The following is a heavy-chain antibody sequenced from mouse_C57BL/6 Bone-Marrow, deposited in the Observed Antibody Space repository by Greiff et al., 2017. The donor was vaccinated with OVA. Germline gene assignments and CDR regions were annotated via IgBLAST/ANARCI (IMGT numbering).Heavy chain of an antibody. CDR1: GFSLTSYG. D-gene: IGHD1-1*01. Sequence: VMLVESGPGLVAPSQSLSITCTVSGFSLTSYGVDWVRQSPGKGLEWLGVIWGVGSTNYNSALKSRLSISKDNSKSQIFLKMNSLRTDDAAMYYCASGLLPFAYGGRGTLVTVSA. CDR2: IWGVGST. J-gene: IGHJ3*01. CDR3: ASGLLPFAY. V-gene: IGHV2-6*01.